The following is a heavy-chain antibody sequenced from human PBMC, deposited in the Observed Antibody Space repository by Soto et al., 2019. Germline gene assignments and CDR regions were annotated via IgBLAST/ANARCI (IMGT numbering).Heavy chain of an antibody. V-gene: IGHV4-34*01. CDR2: INHSGST. Sequence: QVQLQQWGAGLLKPSETLSLTCAVYGGSFSGYYWSWIRQPPGKGLEWIGEINHSGSTNYNPSLKSRVTISVDTSKNQFSLKLSSVTAADTAVYYCARGRVAGTMYYFDYGGQGTLVTVSS. J-gene: IGHJ4*02. D-gene: IGHD6-19*01. CDR1: GGSFSGYY. CDR3: ARGRVAGTMYYFDY.